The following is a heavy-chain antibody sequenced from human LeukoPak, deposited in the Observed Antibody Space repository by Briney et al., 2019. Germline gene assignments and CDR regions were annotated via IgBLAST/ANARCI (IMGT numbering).Heavy chain of an antibody. V-gene: IGHV4-4*07. D-gene: IGHD3-22*01. CDR3: AIARNYYDSSGYYRFDP. Sequence: PSETLSLTCTVSGGSISSYYWSWIRQPAGKGLEWVGRIYTSGSTNYNPSLKSRVTMSVDTSKNQFSLKLSSVTAADTAVYYCAIARNYYDSSGYYRFDPWGQGTLVTVSS. CDR1: GGSISSYY. CDR2: IYTSGST. J-gene: IGHJ5*02.